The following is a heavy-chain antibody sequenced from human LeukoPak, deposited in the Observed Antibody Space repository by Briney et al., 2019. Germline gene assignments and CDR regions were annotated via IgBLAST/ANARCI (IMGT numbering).Heavy chain of an antibody. V-gene: IGHV1-18*01. J-gene: IGHJ3*02. D-gene: IGHD5-18*01. Sequence: ASVKVSCKASGYTFTSYGISWVRQAPGQGLEWMGWISAYNGNTNYAQELQGRVTMTTDTSTSTAYMELRSLRSDDTAVYYCARVNWAPDVDTAMADAFDIWGQGTMVTVSS. CDR2: ISAYNGNT. CDR1: GYTFTSYG. CDR3: ARVNWAPDVDTAMADAFDI.